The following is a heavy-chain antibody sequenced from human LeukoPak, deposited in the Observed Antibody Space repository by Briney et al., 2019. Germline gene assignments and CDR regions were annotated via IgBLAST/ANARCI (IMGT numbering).Heavy chain of an antibody. CDR2: IYTSGST. J-gene: IGHJ6*03. V-gene: IGHV4-4*07. CDR3: ARGRKGGRSRSSPHNYYYMDV. Sequence: SETLSLTCTVSGGSISSYYWSWIRQPAGKGLEWIGRIYTSGSTNYNPSPKSRVTMSVDTSKNQFSLKLSSVTAADTAVYYCARGRKGGRSRSSPHNYYYMDVWGKGTTVTISS. CDR1: GGSISSYY. D-gene: IGHD2-2*01.